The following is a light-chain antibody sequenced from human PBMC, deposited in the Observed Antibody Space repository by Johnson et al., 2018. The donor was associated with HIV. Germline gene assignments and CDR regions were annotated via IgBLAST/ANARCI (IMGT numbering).Light chain of an antibody. V-gene: IGLV1-51*02. CDR2: EDN. Sequence: QSVLTQPPSVSAAPGQKVTISCSGSSSNIGNNYVSWYQQLPGAAPRLLIYEDNKRPSGIPDRFSGSKSGASATLGITGLQPGDEADYYGGTWDSSLSAFIFGTGTKVSGL. CDR3: GTWDSSLSAFI. J-gene: IGLJ1*01. CDR1: SSNIGNNY.